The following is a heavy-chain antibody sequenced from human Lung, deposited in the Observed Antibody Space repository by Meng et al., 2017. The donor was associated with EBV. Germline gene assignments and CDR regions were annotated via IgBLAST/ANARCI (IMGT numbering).Heavy chain of an antibody. CDR1: RFSLGTSGVG. V-gene: IGHV2-5*02. CDR2: IYWDDDS. J-gene: IGHJ4*02. CDR3: THRPMTSAYYYFDY. D-gene: IGHD3-22*01. Sequence: QTTLDEAGPLLVQPQQPLTLTCTFSRFSLGTSGVGVGWIRQPPGKDLEWMSLIYWDDDSRYYPSLKSRLNITKDTSKNQVVLTMTNMDPVDTATYYCTHRPMTSAYYYFDYWGQGTLVTVSS.